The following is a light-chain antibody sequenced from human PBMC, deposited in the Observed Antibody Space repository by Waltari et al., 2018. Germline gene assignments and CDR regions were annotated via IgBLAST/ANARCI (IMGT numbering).Light chain of an antibody. CDR3: QQYGSSVMYT. J-gene: IGKJ2*01. V-gene: IGKV3-20*01. CDR2: GAS. Sequence: VLTQSPGTLSLSPGERGTLSCRASQRLTKNYLAWYQQNPGQAPRLLIYGASSRAPGIPDRFSGSGSGTDFTLTIGRLETEAFAKYSCQQYGSSVMYTFGQATQLEI. CDR1: QRLTKNY.